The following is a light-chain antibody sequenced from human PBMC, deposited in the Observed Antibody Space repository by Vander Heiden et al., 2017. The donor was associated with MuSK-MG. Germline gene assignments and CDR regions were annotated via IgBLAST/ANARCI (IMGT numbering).Light chain of an antibody. CDR3: QQYNSYPYT. V-gene: IGKV1-5*03. CDR2: KAS. J-gene: IGKJ2*01. CDR1: QSISSW. Sequence: DIQMTQSPSTLSASVGDRVTITCRASQSISSWLAWYQQKPGRAPKLLIYKASSLESGVPSRFSGSGSGTEFTLTISSLQPDDFATYYCQQYNSYPYTFGQGTKLEIK.